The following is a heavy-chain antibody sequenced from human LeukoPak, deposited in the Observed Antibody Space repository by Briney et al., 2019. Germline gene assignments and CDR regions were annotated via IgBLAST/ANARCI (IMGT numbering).Heavy chain of an antibody. CDR3: TRVRRFDAFDI. J-gene: IGHJ3*02. Sequence: GGSLRLSCTASGFTFGDYAMSWVRQAPGKGLEWVGFIRSKAYGGTTEYAASVKGRFTISRDDSKSIAYLQMNSLKTEDTAVYYCTRVRRFDAFDIWGQGTMVTVSS. D-gene: IGHD3-10*01. CDR2: IRSKAYGGTT. V-gene: IGHV3-49*04. CDR1: GFTFGDYA.